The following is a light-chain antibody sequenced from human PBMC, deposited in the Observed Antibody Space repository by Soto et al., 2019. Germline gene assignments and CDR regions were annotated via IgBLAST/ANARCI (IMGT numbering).Light chain of an antibody. CDR2: NQS. CDR3: SVWDDTRHGWE. V-gene: IGLV1-47*01. Sequence: QSVLTQPPSASGTPGQRVTISCSGSRSNIGKNSVYWFQQFPGTTPKLLIFNQSRRPSGGPERFSGSRSCTSASLAISGLRFEDEADYYCSVWDDTRHGWEFGGGTKLTVL. J-gene: IGLJ3*02. CDR1: RSNIGKNS.